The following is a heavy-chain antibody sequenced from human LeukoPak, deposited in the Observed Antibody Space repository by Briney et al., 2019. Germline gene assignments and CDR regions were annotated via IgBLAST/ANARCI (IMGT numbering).Heavy chain of an antibody. V-gene: IGHV3-21*01. J-gene: IGHJ4*02. CDR1: GFTFSSYS. CDR2: ISSSSSYI. CDR3: ARGSACYDSSGYICDY. D-gene: IGHD3-22*01. Sequence: GGSLRLSCAASGFTFSSYSMNWVRQAPGKGLEWVSSISSSSSYIYYADSVKGRFTISRDNAKNSLYLQMNSLRAEDTAVYYCARGSACYDSSGYICDYWGQGTLVTVSS.